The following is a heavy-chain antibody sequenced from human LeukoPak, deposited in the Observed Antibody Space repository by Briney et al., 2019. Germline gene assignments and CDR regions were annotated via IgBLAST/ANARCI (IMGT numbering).Heavy chain of an antibody. J-gene: IGHJ4*02. D-gene: IGHD2-8*01. CDR2: ISGGGGTT. CDR1: GFAFSFFA. CDR3: AKPGFCSKGVCSNFDY. Sequence: QPGGSLRLSCEASGFAFSFFAMSWLRQPPGKGLEWVSVISGGGGTTYYADSVKGRFAISRDNSKNTLYLQMNSLRADDTAIYYCAKPGFCSKGVCSNFDYWGQGTLVTVSS. V-gene: IGHV3-23*01.